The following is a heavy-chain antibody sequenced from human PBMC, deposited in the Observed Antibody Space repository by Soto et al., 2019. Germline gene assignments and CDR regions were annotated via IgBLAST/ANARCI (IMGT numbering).Heavy chain of an antibody. D-gene: IGHD6-13*01. CDR3: ARGPPGAAADSAVHYFDY. CDR1: GGTFSSYT. CDR2: IIPILGIA. V-gene: IGHV1-69*02. J-gene: IGHJ4*02. Sequence: GASVKVSCKASGGTFSSYTISWVRQAPGQGLEWMGRIIPILGIANYAQKFQGRVTITADKSTSTAYMELSSLRSEDTAVYYCARGPPGAAADSAVHYFDYWGQGTLVTVSS.